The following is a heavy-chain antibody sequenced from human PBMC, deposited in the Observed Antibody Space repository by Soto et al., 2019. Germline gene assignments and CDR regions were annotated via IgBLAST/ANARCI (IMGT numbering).Heavy chain of an antibody. V-gene: IGHV3-48*03. Sequence: EVQLVESGGGLVQPGGSLRLSCAASGFGFSNHEMNWVRQAPGKGLEWVSYITSSGGATMYADSVKGRFTISRDNAKDSLYLQMNSLRVEDTAVYYCARGDCKTSCYIGFWGQGALVTVSS. J-gene: IGHJ4*02. CDR2: ITSSGGAT. D-gene: IGHD2-2*02. CDR3: ARGDCKTSCYIGF. CDR1: GFGFSNHE.